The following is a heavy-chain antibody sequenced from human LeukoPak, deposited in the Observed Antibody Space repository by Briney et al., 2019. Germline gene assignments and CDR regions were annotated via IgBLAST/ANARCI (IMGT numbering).Heavy chain of an antibody. D-gene: IGHD1-26*01. J-gene: IGHJ3*02. V-gene: IGHV1-18*01. CDR3: AGVGATSAFDI. CDR2: ISAYNGNT. Sequence: ASVKVSCKASGYTFTNFGISWVRQAPGQGLEWMGWISAYNGNTNYAQKFQGRVTMTRDTSTSTVYMELSSLRSEDTAVYYCAGVGATSAFDIWGQGTMVTVSS. CDR1: GYTFTNFG.